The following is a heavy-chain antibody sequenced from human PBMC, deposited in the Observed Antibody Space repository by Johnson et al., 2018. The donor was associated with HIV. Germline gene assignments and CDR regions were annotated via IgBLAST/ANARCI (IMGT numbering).Heavy chain of an antibody. CDR3: AKDFRPNDALDI. Sequence: QVQLVESGGGVVQPGRSLRLSCAASGFIFSGFGLHWVRQAPGRGLEWVASITYDGRNKYYAESVRGRITISRENSKNSLYLQMNSLRTEDTAEYYCAKDFRPNDALDIWGQGTMVTVAS. V-gene: IGHV3-30*18. J-gene: IGHJ3*02. CDR2: ITYDGRNK. CDR1: GFIFSGFG.